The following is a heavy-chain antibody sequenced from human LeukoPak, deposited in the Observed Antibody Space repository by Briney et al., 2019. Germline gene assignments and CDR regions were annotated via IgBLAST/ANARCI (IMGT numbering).Heavy chain of an antibody. D-gene: IGHD5-18*01. CDR2: IYHSGST. J-gene: IGHJ4*02. V-gene: IGHV4-34*01. CDR3: ARDRGYSYGLDY. CDR1: GGSFSGYY. Sequence: SETLSLTCAVYGGSFSGYYWSWIRQPPGKGLEWIGYIYHSGSTYYNPSLKSRVTISVDRSKNQFSLKLSSVTAADTAVYYCARDRGYSYGLDYWGQGTLVTVSS.